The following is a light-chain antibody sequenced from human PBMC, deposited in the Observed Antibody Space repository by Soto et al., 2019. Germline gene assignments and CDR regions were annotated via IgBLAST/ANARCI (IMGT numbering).Light chain of an antibody. CDR1: RDTNYW. Sequence: DIKMTQSPSALPAYIRDGVTITCRAGRDTNYWLAWYQQKAGRAPKLLIYGASTLASGVPPRFSGSGSGTEFTLTISSLQPDDSATYFCERYNDNFGQGAKVDIK. J-gene: IGKJ1*01. CDR2: GAS. CDR3: ERYNDN. V-gene: IGKV1-5*01.